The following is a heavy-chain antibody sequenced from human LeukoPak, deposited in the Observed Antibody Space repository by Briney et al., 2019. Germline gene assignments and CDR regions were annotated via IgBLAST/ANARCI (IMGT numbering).Heavy chain of an antibody. CDR3: ATAGGYGSGSYYKAYWYFDL. D-gene: IGHD3-10*01. Sequence: ASVKVSCKASGYTFTRYYMHWVRQAPGQGLEWMGIINPSGGSTSYAQKFQGRVTMTRDTSTSTVYMELSSLRSEDTAVYYCATAGGYGSGSYYKAYWYFDLWGRGTLVTVSS. CDR2: INPSGGST. J-gene: IGHJ2*01. V-gene: IGHV1-46*01. CDR1: GYTFTRYY.